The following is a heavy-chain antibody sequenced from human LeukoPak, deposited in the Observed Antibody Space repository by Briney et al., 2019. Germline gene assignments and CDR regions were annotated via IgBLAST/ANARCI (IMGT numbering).Heavy chain of an antibody. CDR3: ARVISSSWSDGWFDP. CDR2: ISGYNGNT. V-gene: IGHV1-18*01. Sequence: ASVKVSCKASGYTFTSYGISWVRQAPGQGLEWMGWISGYNGNTNYAQELQGRVTMTTDTSTSTAYMELRSLRSDDTAVYYCARVISSSWSDGWFDPWGQGTLVTVSS. D-gene: IGHD6-13*01. J-gene: IGHJ5*02. CDR1: GYTFTSYG.